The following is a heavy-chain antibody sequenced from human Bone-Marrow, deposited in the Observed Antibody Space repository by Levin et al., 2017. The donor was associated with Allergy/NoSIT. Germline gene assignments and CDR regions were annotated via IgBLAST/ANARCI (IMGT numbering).Heavy chain of an antibody. V-gene: IGHV2-70*01. CDR2: IGWDDDK. Sequence: ESGPTLVKPTQTLTLTCTFSGFSLSTSGMSVSWIRQPPGKALEWLALIGWDDDKYYSTSLKTRLTISKDTSKNQVILTMTNMDPVDTAKYYCARRRGFGHGMDVWGQGTTVTVSS. J-gene: IGHJ6*02. D-gene: IGHD3-10*01. CDR1: GFSLSTSGMS. CDR3: ARRRGFGHGMDV.